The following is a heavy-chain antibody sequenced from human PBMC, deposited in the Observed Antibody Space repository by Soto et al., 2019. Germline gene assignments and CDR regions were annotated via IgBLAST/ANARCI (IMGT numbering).Heavy chain of an antibody. CDR2: IYHSGST. V-gene: IGHV4-30-2*01. J-gene: IGHJ5*02. CDR3: ARVVALELQYWFDP. Sequence: QLQLQESGSGLVKPSQTLSLTCAVSGGSISSGGYSWSWIRQPPGKGLEWIGYIYHSGSTYYNPSLKSRVTISVDRSKNQFSLKLSSVTAADTAVYYCARVVALELQYWFDPWGQGTLVTVSS. D-gene: IGHD1-7*01. CDR1: GGSISSGGYS.